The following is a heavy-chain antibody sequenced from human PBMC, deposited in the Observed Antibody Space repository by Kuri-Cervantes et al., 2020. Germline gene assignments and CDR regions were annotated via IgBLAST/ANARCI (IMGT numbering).Heavy chain of an antibody. V-gene: IGHV4-39*01. Sequence: SETLSRTCTVSGGSISSSSYYSGWIRQPPGKGLEWIGSIYYSGSTYYNPSLKSRVTISVDTSKNQFSLKLSSVTAADTAVYYCARNLWQQQATNWFDPWGQGTLVTVSS. J-gene: IGHJ5*02. D-gene: IGHD6-13*01. CDR1: GGSISSSSYY. CDR2: IYYSGST. CDR3: ARNLWQQQATNWFDP.